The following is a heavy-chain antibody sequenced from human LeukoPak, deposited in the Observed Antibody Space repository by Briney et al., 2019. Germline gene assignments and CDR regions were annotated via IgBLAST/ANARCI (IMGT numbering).Heavy chain of an antibody. CDR3: ARGVGATNLDY. J-gene: IGHJ4*02. D-gene: IGHD1-26*01. V-gene: IGHV1-69*05. CDR1: GGTFSSYA. Sequence: ASVKVSCKASGGTFSSYAISWVRQAPGQGLEWMGGIIPIFGTANYAQKFQGRVAITTDESTSTAYMELSSLRSEDTAVYYCARGVGATNLDYWGQGTLVTVSS. CDR2: IIPIFGTA.